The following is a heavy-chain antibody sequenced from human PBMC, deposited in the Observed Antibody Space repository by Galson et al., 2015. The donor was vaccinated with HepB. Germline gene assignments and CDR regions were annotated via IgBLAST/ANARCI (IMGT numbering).Heavy chain of an antibody. CDR1: GYSFTSYW. D-gene: IGHD2-15*01. CDR2: IYPGDSDT. CDR3: ARTLGYCSGGSCLVSFYYGMDV. Sequence: SGAEVKKPGESLKISCKGSGYSFTSYWIGWVRQMPGKGLEWMGIIYPGDSDTRYSPSFQGQVTISADKSISTAYLQWSSLKASDTAMYYCARTLGYCSGGSCLVSFYYGMDVWGQGTTVTVSS. V-gene: IGHV5-51*01. J-gene: IGHJ6*02.